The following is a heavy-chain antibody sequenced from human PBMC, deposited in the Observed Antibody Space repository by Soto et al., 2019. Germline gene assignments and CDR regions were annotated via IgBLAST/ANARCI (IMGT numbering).Heavy chain of an antibody. CDR1: GGSISSYY. V-gene: IGHV4-59*01. CDR2: IYYSGST. D-gene: IGHD6-19*01. J-gene: IGHJ4*02. Sequence: PSETLSLTCTVSGGSISSYYWSWIRQPPGKGLEWIGYIYYSGSTNYNPSLKSRVTISVDTSKNQFSLKLSSVTAADTAVYYCASSIRIAVGSYYFDYWGQGTLVTVSS. CDR3: ASSIRIAVGSYYFDY.